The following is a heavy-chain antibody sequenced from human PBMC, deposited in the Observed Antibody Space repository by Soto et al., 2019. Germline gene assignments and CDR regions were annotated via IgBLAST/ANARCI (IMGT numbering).Heavy chain of an antibody. Sequence: QVQLVESGGGVVQPGRSLRLSCAASGFSFSSHAVHWVRQAPGKGLEWVAVISYHGSSKYYADSVKGRFTISRDNSKNTLYLQMNSLRAEDTAVYYCARDHYFDSTHYYYGMDVWGQGTTVTVSS. CDR3: ARDHYFDSTHYYYGMDV. J-gene: IGHJ6*02. CDR2: ISYHGSSK. V-gene: IGHV3-30-3*01. D-gene: IGHD3-22*01. CDR1: GFSFSSHA.